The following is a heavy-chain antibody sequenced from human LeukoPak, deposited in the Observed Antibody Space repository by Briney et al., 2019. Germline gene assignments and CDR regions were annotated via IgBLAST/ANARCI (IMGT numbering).Heavy chain of an antibody. V-gene: IGHV3-7*03. J-gene: IGHJ4*02. CDR3: VRGDLDH. D-gene: IGHD1-1*01. Sequence: GGSLRLSCAASGFDFSNYWMYWVRQAPGKGLEWVANIKQDGSEKYYVDSVRGRFTISRDNAKNSLSLQMNSLRAEDTAVYFCVRGDLDHWGQGTLITVSS. CDR1: GFDFSNYW. CDR2: IKQDGSEK.